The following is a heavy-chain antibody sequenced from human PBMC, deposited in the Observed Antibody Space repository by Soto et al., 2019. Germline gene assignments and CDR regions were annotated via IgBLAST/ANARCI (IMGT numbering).Heavy chain of an antibody. CDR2: INPSGGST. CDR3: AREQEEEVGATSKLNAFDI. D-gene: IGHD1-26*01. J-gene: IGHJ3*02. CDR1: GYTFTSYY. Sequence: ASVKVSCKASGYTFTSYYMHWVRQAPAQALEWMGIINPSGGSTSYAQKFQGRVTMTRDTSTSTVYMELSSLRSEDTAVYYCAREQEEEVGATSKLNAFDIWGQGTMVTVSS. V-gene: IGHV1-46*01.